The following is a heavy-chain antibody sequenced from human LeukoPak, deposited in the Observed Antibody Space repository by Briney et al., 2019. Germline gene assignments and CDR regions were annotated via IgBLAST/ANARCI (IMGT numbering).Heavy chain of an antibody. V-gene: IGHV3-23*01. J-gene: IGHJ6*03. Sequence: GGSLRLSCAASGFPISSYAMSWVRQAPEKGLEWVSVISGSGGSTYYADSVKGRFTISRDNSKNTLYLQMNSLRAEDTAVYYCAKSGSNSDYYFYYMDVWGKGTTVTVSS. CDR2: ISGSGGST. CDR1: GFPISSYA. D-gene: IGHD4-11*01. CDR3: AKSGSNSDYYFYYMDV.